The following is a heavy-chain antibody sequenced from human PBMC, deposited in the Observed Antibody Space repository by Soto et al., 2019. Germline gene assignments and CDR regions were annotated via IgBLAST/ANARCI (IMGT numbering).Heavy chain of an antibody. Sequence: QVTLKESGPVLVNPTETLTLTCTVSGFSLSNARMGVSWIRQPPGKALEWLAHIFSNDEKSYSTSLKSRLTISKDTSKSQVVLTMTNMDPVDTATYYYARIVRRQWLNWYFDLWGRGTLVTVSS. CDR3: ARIVRRQWLNWYFDL. V-gene: IGHV2-26*02. D-gene: IGHD6-19*01. CDR2: IFSNDEK. J-gene: IGHJ2*01. CDR1: GFSLSNARMG.